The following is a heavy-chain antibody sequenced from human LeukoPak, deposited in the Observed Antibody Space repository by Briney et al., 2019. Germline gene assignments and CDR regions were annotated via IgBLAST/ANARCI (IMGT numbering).Heavy chain of an antibody. CDR1: GFTFSSYG. V-gene: IGHV3-30*18. J-gene: IGHJ5*02. CDR3: AKDHGGSYSS. CDR2: ISYDGSNK. Sequence: GGSLRLSCAASGFTFSSYGMHWVRQAPGKGLEWVAVISYDGSNKYYADSVKGRFTISRDNSKNTLYLQMNSLRAEDTAVYYCAKDHGGSYSSWGQGTLVTVSS. D-gene: IGHD1-26*01.